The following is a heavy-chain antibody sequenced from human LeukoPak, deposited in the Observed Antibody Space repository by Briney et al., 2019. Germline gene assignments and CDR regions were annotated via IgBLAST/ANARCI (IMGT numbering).Heavy chain of an antibody. CDR2: ISSSGSTI. CDR1: GFTFSDYY. CDR3: ARDRTTVTTEPFDY. J-gene: IGHJ4*02. D-gene: IGHD4-17*01. V-gene: IGHV3-11*01. Sequence: GGSLRLSCAASGFTFSDYYMSWIRQAPGKGLEWVSYISSSGSTIYYADSVKGRFTISRDNAKNSLYLQMNSLRAEDTAVYYCARDRTTVTTEPFDYWGQGTLVTVSS.